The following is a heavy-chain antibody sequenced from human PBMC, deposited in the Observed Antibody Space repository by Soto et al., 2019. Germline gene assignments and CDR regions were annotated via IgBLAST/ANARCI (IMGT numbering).Heavy chain of an antibody. D-gene: IGHD1-26*01. CDR1: GGSVSSGSYY. CDR2: IYYSGST. Sequence: PSETLSLTCTVSGGSVSSGSYYWSWIRQPPGKGLEWIGYIYYSGSTNYNPSLKSRVTISVDTSKNQFSLKLSSVTAADTAVYYCARDREYYYGMDVWGQGTTATVS. CDR3: ARDREYYYGMDV. V-gene: IGHV4-61*01. J-gene: IGHJ6*02.